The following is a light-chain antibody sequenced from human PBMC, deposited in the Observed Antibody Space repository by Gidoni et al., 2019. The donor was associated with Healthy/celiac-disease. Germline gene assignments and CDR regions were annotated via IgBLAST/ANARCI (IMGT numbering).Light chain of an antibody. J-gene: IGLJ2*01. CDR1: SSNIGAGYD. CDR2: GNS. CDR3: QSYDSSTDVV. V-gene: IGLV1-40*01. Sequence: QSVLTQPPSVSGAPGQRVTISCTRSSSNIGAGYDVHWYQQLPGTAPKPLIYGNSNRPSGVPDRFSGSKSGTSASLAISGLQAEDEADYYCQSYDSSTDVVFGGGTKLTVL.